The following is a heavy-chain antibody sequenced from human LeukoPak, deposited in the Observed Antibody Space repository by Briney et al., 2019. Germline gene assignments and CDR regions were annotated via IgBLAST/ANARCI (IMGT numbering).Heavy chain of an antibody. J-gene: IGHJ3*02. D-gene: IGHD3-16*01. Sequence: GESLRLSCAASGFTFSRFWMNWVRQAPGRGLEWVANIDQSGGRNNYVDSVKGRFTISRDNAKNSLFLEMSSLRADDTAVYFCARDVEGGTFDIWGQGTTVTVPS. V-gene: IGHV3-7*05. CDR2: IDQSGGRN. CDR1: GFTFSRFW. CDR3: ARDVEGGTFDI.